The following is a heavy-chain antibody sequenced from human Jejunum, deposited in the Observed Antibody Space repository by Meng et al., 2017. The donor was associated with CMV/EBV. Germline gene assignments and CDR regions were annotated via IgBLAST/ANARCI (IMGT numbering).Heavy chain of an antibody. CDR3: ATSGLNYYGIDV. V-gene: IGHV3-15*05. J-gene: IGHJ6*02. Sequence: SGVIFRNTWMTWVRQVPGKGLEWLGRIKSKSDGAKTDYPAPLKGRVTISRDDSRNTLYLEMNALTTEDTGVYYCATSGLNYYGIDVWGQGTTVTVSS. D-gene: IGHD3/OR15-3a*01. CDR2: IKSKSDGAKT. CDR1: GVIFRNTW.